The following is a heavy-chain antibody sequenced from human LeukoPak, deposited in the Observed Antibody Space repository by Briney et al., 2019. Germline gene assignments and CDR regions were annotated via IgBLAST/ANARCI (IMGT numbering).Heavy chain of an antibody. CDR2: IYYSGST. CDR1: GGSISSYY. Sequence: SETLSLTCTVSGGSISSYYWSWIRQPPGKGLEWVGYIYYSGSTNYNPSLKSRVTISVDTSKNQFSLKLSSVTAADTAVYYCARDLTLSPTMTNWFDPWGQGTLVTVSS. V-gene: IGHV4-59*01. J-gene: IGHJ5*02. CDR3: ARDLTLSPTMTNWFDP. D-gene: IGHD3-22*01.